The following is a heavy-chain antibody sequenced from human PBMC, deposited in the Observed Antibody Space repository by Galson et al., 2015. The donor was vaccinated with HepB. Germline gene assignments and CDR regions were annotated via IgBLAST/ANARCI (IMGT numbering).Heavy chain of an antibody. CDR3: ARDLNQLLSRYYYYYYGMDV. CDR2: ISSTSTI. D-gene: IGHD2-2*01. CDR1: GFTFSSYS. Sequence: SLRLSCAASGFTFSSYSMNWVRQAPGKGLEWVSYISSTSTIYYADSVKGRFTISRDNAKNSLYLQMNSLRAEDTAVYYCARDLNQLLSRYYYYYYGMDVWGQGTTVTVSS. V-gene: IGHV3-48*04. J-gene: IGHJ6*02.